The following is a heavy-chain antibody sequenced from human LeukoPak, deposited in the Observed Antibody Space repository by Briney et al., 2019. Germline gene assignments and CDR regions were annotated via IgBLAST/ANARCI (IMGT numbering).Heavy chain of an antibody. Sequence: GGSLRLSCAASGFTFSSYAMSWVRQAPGKGLEWVSAISGSGGSTYYADSVKGRFTISRDNSKNTLYLQMNSLRAEDTAVYYCAKDPRRYYDSSGPFDYWGQGTLVTVS. J-gene: IGHJ4*02. V-gene: IGHV3-23*01. CDR2: ISGSGGST. CDR1: GFTFSSYA. CDR3: AKDPRRYYDSSGPFDY. D-gene: IGHD3-22*01.